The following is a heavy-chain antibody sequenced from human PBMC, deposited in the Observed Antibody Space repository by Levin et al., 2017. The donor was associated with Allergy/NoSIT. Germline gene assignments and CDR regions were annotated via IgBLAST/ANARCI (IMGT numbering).Heavy chain of an antibody. D-gene: IGHD3-10*01. Sequence: GESLKISCAASGFTFIDHYMDWVRQAPGKGLEWVGRIRNKADGYTTEYAASVKGRFTISRDDSKNSLYLQMNSLKTEDTAIYYCARKGGSGNYYPWDYWGQGTLVTVSS. CDR1: GFTFIDHY. CDR3: ARKGGSGNYYPWDY. CDR2: IRNKADGYTT. J-gene: IGHJ4*02. V-gene: IGHV3-72*01.